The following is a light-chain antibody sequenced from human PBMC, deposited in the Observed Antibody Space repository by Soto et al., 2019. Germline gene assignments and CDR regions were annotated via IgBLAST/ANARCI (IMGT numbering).Light chain of an antibody. V-gene: IGLV2-14*01. CDR3: SSYTSGSSHYV. CDR1: SSDVGAYYS. J-gene: IGLJ1*01. CDR2: GVT. Sequence: QSALTQPASVSXSPGQSITISCTGTSSDVGAYYSVSWYQHHPGKAPKLIIYGVTNRPSGVSNRFSGSKSGNTASLTISGLQAEDEADYHCSSYTSGSSHYVFGTGTKPPS.